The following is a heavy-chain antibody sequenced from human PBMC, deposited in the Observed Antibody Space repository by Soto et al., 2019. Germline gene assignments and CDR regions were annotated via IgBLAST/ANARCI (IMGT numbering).Heavy chain of an antibody. CDR1: GFTFSDHY. V-gene: IGHV3-72*01. CDR2: SRDKVHSHTT. J-gene: IGHJ4*02. Sequence: EVQLAESGGGLVQPGGSLRLSCAASGFTFSDHYMDWVRQAPGKGLEWVGRSRDKVHSHTTEYAASVKGRFTISRGDSDNSLYLQMNSLKTEDTALYYCARGVVSTGYFDYWGQGTLVTVSS. CDR3: ARGVVSTGYFDY. D-gene: IGHD5-12*01.